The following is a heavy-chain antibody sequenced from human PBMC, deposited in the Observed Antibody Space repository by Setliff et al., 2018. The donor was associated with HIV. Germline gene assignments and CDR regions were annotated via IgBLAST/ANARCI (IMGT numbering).Heavy chain of an antibody. CDR1: GGSFSGYY. Sequence: PSETLSLTCAVYGGSFSGYYWSWIRQPPGKGLEWIGEINHSGSTNYNPSLKSRVTLSIDTSKNQFSLKLSSVTAADTAVYYCARDCLLGIDYWGQGTLVTVSS. V-gene: IGHV4-34*01. J-gene: IGHJ4*02. CDR2: INHSGST. CDR3: ARDCLLGIDY.